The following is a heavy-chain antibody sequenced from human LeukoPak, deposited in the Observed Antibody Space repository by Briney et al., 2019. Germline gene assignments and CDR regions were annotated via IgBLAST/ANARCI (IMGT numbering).Heavy chain of an antibody. CDR2: IKQDGSEK. V-gene: IGHV3-7*01. CDR1: GFTFSSYW. Sequence: GGSLRLSCAASGFTFSSYWMSWVRQAPGKGLEWVANIKQDGSEKYYVDSVKGRFTISRDNAQNSLYLHINSLRAEDTAVYYCASGYCSGGSCYTYYFDYWGQGTLVTVSS. D-gene: IGHD2-15*01. J-gene: IGHJ4*02. CDR3: ASGYCSGGSCYTYYFDY.